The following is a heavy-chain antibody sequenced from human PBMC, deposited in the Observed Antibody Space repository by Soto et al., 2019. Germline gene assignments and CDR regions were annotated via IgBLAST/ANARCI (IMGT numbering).Heavy chain of an antibody. D-gene: IGHD5-12*01. CDR1: GYTFTSYY. CDR2: INPSGGST. V-gene: IGHV1-46*01. CDR3: AKDTTYSGYDYDSSGWYYFDY. J-gene: IGHJ4*02. Sequence: ASVKVSCKASGYTFTSYYMHWVRQAPGQGLEWMGIINPSGGSTSYAQKFQGRVTMTRDTSTTTVYMELSSLRSEDTAVYYCAKDTTYSGYDYDSSGWYYFDYWGQGTLVTVSS.